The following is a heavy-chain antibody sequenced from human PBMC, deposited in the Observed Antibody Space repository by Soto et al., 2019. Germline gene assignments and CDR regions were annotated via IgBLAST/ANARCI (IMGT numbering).Heavy chain of an antibody. Sequence: QVQLQQWGAGLLKPSETLSLTCAVYGGSFSGYYWGWIRQPPGKGLEWIGEINHSGSTNYNPSLKSRVTISVDTSKNQCSLKLSSVTAADTAVYYCARSTPGEVDAFDIWGQGTMVTVSS. J-gene: IGHJ3*02. CDR1: GGSFSGYY. CDR2: INHSGST. CDR3: ARSTPGEVDAFDI. V-gene: IGHV4-34*01. D-gene: IGHD7-27*01.